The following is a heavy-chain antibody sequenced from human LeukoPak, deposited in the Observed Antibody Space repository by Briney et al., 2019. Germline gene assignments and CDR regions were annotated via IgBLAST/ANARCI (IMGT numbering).Heavy chain of an antibody. J-gene: IGHJ5*02. CDR2: ISGSGGSR. Sequence: GGSLRLSGAVSGVIFSSYDMSWVHQALGRGPEWLSVISGSGGSRYYADSVKGRFIISRDNSKNTLYLQMNSLRAEDTAVYYCVKEESEMSTTHGWFDPWGQGTLVIVSS. D-gene: IGHD1-1*01. CDR3: VKEESEMSTTHGWFDP. CDR1: GVIFSSYD. V-gene: IGHV3-23*01.